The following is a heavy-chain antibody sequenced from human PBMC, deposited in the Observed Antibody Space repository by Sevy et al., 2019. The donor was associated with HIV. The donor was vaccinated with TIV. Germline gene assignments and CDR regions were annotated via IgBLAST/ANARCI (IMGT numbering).Heavy chain of an antibody. V-gene: IGHV3-30*04. J-gene: IGHJ3*01. D-gene: IGHD6-19*01. CDR2: ISYNGKYT. CDR1: GFTFSSYA. Sequence: GGSLRLSCTASGFTFSSYAMHWVRQAPGKGLEWVALISYNGKYTYYADSVKGRFSISRDDSNNTLYLQMNSLRPEDTAVYFCAGPRPGYGSGWWIDAFDFWGQGTVVTVSS. CDR3: AGPRPGYGSGWWIDAFDF.